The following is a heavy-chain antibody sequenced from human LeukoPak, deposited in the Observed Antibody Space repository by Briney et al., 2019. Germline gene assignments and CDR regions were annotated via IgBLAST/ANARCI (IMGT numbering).Heavy chain of an antibody. CDR2: ISGSGAST. D-gene: IGHD1-26*01. J-gene: IGHJ4*02. CDR1: GFTLSTNA. CDR3: AKDVGKWESLHFFDY. V-gene: IGHV3-23*01. Sequence: GGSLRLSCLTSGFTLSTNAMSWVRQAPGKGLEWISGISGSGASTYYADSVKGRFTISRDDSRNTLYLQMDSLRGDDTAVYYCAKDVGKWESLHFFDYWGQGTLVTVSS.